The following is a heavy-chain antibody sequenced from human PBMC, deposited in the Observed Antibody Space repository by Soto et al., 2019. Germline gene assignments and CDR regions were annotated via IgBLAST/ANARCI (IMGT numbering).Heavy chain of an antibody. CDR1: GYSFTSYW. CDR2: IYPGDSGT. J-gene: IGHJ6*02. D-gene: IGHD2-2*01. Sequence: GESLKISCKGSGYSFTSYWIGWVRQMPGKGLEWMGIIYPGDSGTRYSPSFQGQVTISADKSISTAYLQWSSLKASDTAMYYCARRGSRKLYGMDVWGQGTTVTVSS. V-gene: IGHV5-51*01. CDR3: ARRGSRKLYGMDV.